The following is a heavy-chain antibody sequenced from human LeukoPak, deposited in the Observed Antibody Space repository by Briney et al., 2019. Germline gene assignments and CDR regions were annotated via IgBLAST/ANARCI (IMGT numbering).Heavy chain of an antibody. Sequence: GGSLRLSCAASGFTFSSYGMHWVRQAPGKGLEWVAFIRYDGSNKYYADSVKGRFTISRDNSKNTLYLQMNSLRAEDTAVYYCARPSGNYVGVYYMDVWGKGTTVTVSS. V-gene: IGHV3-30*02. J-gene: IGHJ6*03. CDR2: IRYDGSNK. CDR3: ARPSGNYVGVYYMDV. D-gene: IGHD1-7*01. CDR1: GFTFSSYG.